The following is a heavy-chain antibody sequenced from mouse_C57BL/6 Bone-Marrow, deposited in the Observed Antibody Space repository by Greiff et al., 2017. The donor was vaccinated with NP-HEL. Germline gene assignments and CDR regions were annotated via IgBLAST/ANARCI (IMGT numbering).Heavy chain of an antibody. CDR3: AREGGSDFDY. CDR2: IDPSDSYT. CDR1: GYTFTSYW. Sequence: QVQLQQPGAELVMPGASVKLSCKASGYTFTSYWMHWVKQRPGQGLEWIGEIDPSDSYTNYNQKFKGKSTLTVDKSSSTAYMQLSSLTSEDSAVYYWAREGGSDFDYWGQGTTLTVSS. V-gene: IGHV1-69*01. J-gene: IGHJ2*01.